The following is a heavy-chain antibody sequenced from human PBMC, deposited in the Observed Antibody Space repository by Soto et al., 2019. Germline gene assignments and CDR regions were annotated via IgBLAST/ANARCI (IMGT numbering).Heavy chain of an antibody. J-gene: IGHJ3*02. CDR1: GGSISSYY. CDR2: IYYSGST. CDR3: ARVNCSGGSCYSGAFDI. V-gene: IGHV4-59*01. D-gene: IGHD2-15*01. Sequence: SETLSLTCTVSGGSISSYYWSWIRQPPGKGLEWIGYIYYSGSTNYNPSLKSRVTISVDTPKNQFSLKLSSVTAADTAVYYCARVNCSGGSCYSGAFDIWGQGTMVTVSS.